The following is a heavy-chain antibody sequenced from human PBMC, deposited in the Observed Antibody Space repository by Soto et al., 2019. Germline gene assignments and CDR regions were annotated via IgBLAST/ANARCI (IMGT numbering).Heavy chain of an antibody. V-gene: IGHV3-30-3*01. D-gene: IGHD3-16*01. Sequence: GGSLRLSCAASGFTFSRYGMHWVRQAPGKGLDWVAAISYDGSNKYYIDSVKGRFTISRDNSKNTLYLQMNSLRAEDTAVYYCARQSWGGDGMDAWGQGTTVTVSS. J-gene: IGHJ6*02. CDR2: ISYDGSNK. CDR3: ARQSWGGDGMDA. CDR1: GFTFSRYG.